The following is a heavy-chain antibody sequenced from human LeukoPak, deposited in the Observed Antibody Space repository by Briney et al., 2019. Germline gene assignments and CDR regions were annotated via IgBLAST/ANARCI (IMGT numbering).Heavy chain of an antibody. Sequence: SETLSLTCTVSGGSISSYYWSWIRQPPGKGLEWIGYIYYSGSTNYNPSLKSRVTISVDTSKNQFSLKLSSVTAADTAVYYCARASIADYYFDYWGQGSLVTVSS. V-gene: IGHV4-59*01. CDR2: IYYSGST. D-gene: IGHD6-6*01. CDR1: GGSISSYY. CDR3: ARASIADYYFDY. J-gene: IGHJ4*02.